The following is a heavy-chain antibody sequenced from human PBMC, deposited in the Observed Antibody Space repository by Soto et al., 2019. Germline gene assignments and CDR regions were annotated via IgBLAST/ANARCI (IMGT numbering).Heavy chain of an antibody. V-gene: IGHV3-21*01. Sequence: GGSLRLSCAASGFTFSSYSMNWVRQAPGKGLEWVSSISSSSSYIYYADSVKGRFTISRDNAKNSLYLQMNSLRAEDTAVYYCARGSDYDILTGYYSFDYWGQGTLVTVSS. D-gene: IGHD3-9*01. J-gene: IGHJ4*02. CDR1: GFTFSSYS. CDR3: ARGSDYDILTGYYSFDY. CDR2: ISSSSSYI.